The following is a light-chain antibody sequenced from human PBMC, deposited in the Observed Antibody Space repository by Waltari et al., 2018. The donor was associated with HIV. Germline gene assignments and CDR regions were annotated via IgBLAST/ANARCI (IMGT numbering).Light chain of an antibody. CDR2: DNT. Sequence: QSVLTQPPSVSAAPGQTVTLSSSASTPTIGNNYVPWYQQLPGTAPKLLIYDNTKRPSGIPDRFSGAKSGTSATLDITGLQTGDEADYYCGTWDSSLSAPLFGGGTKLTVL. CDR3: GTWDSSLSAPL. J-gene: IGLJ2*01. CDR1: TPTIGNNY. V-gene: IGLV1-51*01.